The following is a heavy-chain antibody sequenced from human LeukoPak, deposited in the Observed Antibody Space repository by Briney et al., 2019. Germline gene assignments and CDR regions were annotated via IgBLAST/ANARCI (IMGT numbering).Heavy chain of an antibody. CDR3: VRGPSSGAFDI. V-gene: IGHV1-2*02. D-gene: IGHD2-15*01. CDR1: GYTFTGYY. J-gene: IGHJ3*02. CDR2: INPNSGAT. Sequence: ASVKVSCKASGYTFTGYYIHWLRQAPGQGLEWMGLINPNSGATKYAQKSQGRVTMTRDTSISTVYMELSSLKSDDTAVYYCVRGPSSGAFDIWGQGTVVTVSS.